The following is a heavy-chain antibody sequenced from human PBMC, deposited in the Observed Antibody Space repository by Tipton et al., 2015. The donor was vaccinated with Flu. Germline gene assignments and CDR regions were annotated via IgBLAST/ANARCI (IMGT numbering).Heavy chain of an antibody. Sequence: QVQLVQSGAEVKKPGASVKVSCKASGYTFTSYGISWVRQAPGQGLEWMGWINPNSGGTNYAQKFQGRVTMTRDTSISTAYMELSRLRSDDTAVYYCARWTNFILSPNYYYGMDVWGQGTTVTVSS. CDR2: INPNSGGT. J-gene: IGHJ6*02. CDR3: ARWTNFILSPNYYYGMDV. D-gene: IGHD3-16*01. V-gene: IGHV1-2*02. CDR1: GYTFTSYG.